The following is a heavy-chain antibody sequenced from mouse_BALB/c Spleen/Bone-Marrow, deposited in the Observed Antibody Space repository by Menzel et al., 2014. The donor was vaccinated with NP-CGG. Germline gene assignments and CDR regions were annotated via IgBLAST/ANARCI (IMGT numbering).Heavy chain of an antibody. Sequence: GQLKESGAELERSGASVKLSCTASGVNIKDYYMHWVKQRPEQGLEWIGWIDPENGDTEYAPKFQGKATMTADTSSNTAYLQFSSLTSEDTAVYYCNAWGYVHYWPQGTTLPVSS. V-gene: IGHV14-4*02. CDR2: IDPENGDT. CDR1: GVNIKDYY. J-gene: IGHJ2*01. CDR3: NAWGYVHY.